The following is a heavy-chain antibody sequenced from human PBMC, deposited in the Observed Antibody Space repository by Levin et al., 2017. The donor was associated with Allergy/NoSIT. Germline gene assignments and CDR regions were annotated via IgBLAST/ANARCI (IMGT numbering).Heavy chain of an antibody. CDR3: ARDGVIAVAGHIAMDV. Sequence: RTSETLSLTCTVSGGSISSGGYYWSWIRQHPGKGLEWIGYIYDSGSTYYNPSLKSRVTISVDTSKNQFSLKLRSVTAADTAVYYCARDGVIAVAGHIAMDVWGKGTTVTVSS. J-gene: IGHJ6*04. D-gene: IGHD6-19*01. CDR1: GGSISSGGYY. CDR2: IYDSGST. V-gene: IGHV4-31*03.